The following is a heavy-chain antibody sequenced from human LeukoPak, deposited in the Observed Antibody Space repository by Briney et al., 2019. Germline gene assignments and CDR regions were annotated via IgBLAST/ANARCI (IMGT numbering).Heavy chain of an antibody. CDR2: INPNSGGT. CDR1: GYTFTGYY. D-gene: IGHD2-15*01. V-gene: IGHV1-2*06. CDR3: ARDSPRVSPPVVVVVAATPAGDY. J-gene: IGHJ4*02. Sequence: ASVKVSCKASGYTFTGYYMHWVRQAPGQGLEWMGRINPNSGGTNYAQKFQGRVTMTRDTSISTAYMELSRLRSDDTAVYYCARDSPRVSPPVVVVVAATPAGDYWGQGTLVTVSS.